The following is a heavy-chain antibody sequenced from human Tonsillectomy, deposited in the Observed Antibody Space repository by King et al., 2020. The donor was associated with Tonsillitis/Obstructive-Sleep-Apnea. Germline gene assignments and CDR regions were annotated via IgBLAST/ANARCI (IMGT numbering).Heavy chain of an antibody. CDR1: GYSFTSYW. J-gene: IGHJ6*02. V-gene: IGHV5-10-1*03. CDR3: ATTGDLDGSGDYFSNAMDV. CDR2: IDPSDSYT. D-gene: IGHD3-10*01. Sequence: QLVQSGAEVKKPGESLRISCKGSGYSFTSYWISWVRQMPGKGLEWMGRIDPSDSYTNYSPSFQGHVTMSADKSISTAYLQWSSLKASDTAIYYCATTGDLDGSGDYFSNAMDVWGQGTTVTVSS.